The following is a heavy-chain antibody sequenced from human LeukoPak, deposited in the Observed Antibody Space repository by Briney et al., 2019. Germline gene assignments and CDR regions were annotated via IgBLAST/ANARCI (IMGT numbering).Heavy chain of an antibody. V-gene: IGHV3-66*02. D-gene: IGHD6-19*01. CDR3: ARDKPSCGWYVGFDS. CDR1: GFSVSNNY. CDR2: IYSGGST. Sequence: PGGSLRLSCAASGFSVSNNYVSWVRQAPGKGLEWVSVIYSGGSTYYADSVKGRFTISRDNSKNTLYLQMSSLRAEDTAVYYCARDKPSCGWYVGFDSWGQGTLVTVSS. J-gene: IGHJ4*02.